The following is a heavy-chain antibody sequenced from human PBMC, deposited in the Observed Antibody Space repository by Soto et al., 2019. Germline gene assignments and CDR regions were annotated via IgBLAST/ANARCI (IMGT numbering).Heavy chain of an antibody. CDR1: DYTFTSYG. Sequence: ASVKVSCKASDYTFTSYGIIRVRQAPGQGLEWIGWISVYNGNTNYAQKFRGRVTMTTDISTTTAYMEMRSLRSDDTAVYYCARSGSSWNLREFDYWGQGTLVTVSS. V-gene: IGHV1-18*01. D-gene: IGHD6-13*01. CDR3: ARSGSSWNLREFDY. J-gene: IGHJ4*02. CDR2: ISVYNGNT.